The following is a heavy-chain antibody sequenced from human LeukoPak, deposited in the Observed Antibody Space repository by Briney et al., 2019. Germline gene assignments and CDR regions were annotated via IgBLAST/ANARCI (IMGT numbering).Heavy chain of an antibody. Sequence: PGGSLRLSCAASGFTFSSYAMHWVRQAPGKGLEWVAVISYDGSNKYHSDSVKGRFTISRDNSKNTLYVQMNSLRDEDTAVYYCARRGDASGSTLDYWGQGTLVTVSS. D-gene: IGHD3-10*01. J-gene: IGHJ4*02. CDR2: ISYDGSNK. CDR1: GFTFSSYA. CDR3: ARRGDASGSTLDY. V-gene: IGHV3-30*04.